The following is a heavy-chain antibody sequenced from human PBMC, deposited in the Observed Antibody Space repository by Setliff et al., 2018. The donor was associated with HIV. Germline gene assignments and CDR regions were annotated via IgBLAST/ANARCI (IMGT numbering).Heavy chain of an antibody. J-gene: IGHJ4*02. CDR2: ISPSGIST. D-gene: IGHD6-13*01. CDR1: GYTFTRYY. V-gene: IGHV1-46*01. CDR3: ATGQQLVDFDY. Sequence: ASVKVSCKASGYTFTRYYMHWVRQAPGQGLEWMGMISPSGISTSYAQKFQGRVTMTRDTSISTAYMELSRLRSDDTAVYYCATGQQLVDFDYWGQGTLVTVSS.